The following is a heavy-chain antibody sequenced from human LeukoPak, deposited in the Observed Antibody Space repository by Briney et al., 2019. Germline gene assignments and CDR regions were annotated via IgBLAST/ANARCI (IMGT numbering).Heavy chain of an antibody. CDR1: GFTFSSYA. CDR2: ISYDGSNK. J-gene: IGHJ4*02. Sequence: GGSLRLSCAASGFTFSSYAMHWVRQAPGKGLEWVAVISYDGSNKYYADSVKGRFTISRDNSKNTLYLQMNSLRAEDTAVYYCAKDLLRWSFDSWGQGILVTVSS. D-gene: IGHD4-23*01. V-gene: IGHV3-30-3*01. CDR3: AKDLLRWSFDS.